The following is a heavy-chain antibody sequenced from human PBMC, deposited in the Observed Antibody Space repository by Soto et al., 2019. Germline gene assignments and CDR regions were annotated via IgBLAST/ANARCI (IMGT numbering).Heavy chain of an antibody. CDR3: ARGAFGVTTISYYYYGMDV. CDR1: GGSISSGDYY. Sequence: SETPSLTCTVSGGSISSGDYYWSWIHQPPGKGLEWIGYIYYSGSTYYNPSLKSRVTISVDTSKNQFSLKLSSVTAADTAVYYCARGAFGVTTISYYYYGMDVWGQGTTVTAP. D-gene: IGHD4-17*01. V-gene: IGHV4-30-4*01. J-gene: IGHJ6*02. CDR2: IYYSGST.